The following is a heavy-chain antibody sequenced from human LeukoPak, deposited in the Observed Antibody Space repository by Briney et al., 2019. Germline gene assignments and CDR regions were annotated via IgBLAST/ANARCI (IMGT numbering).Heavy chain of an antibody. CDR2: INHTGRS. V-gene: IGHV4-34*01. J-gene: IGHJ3*02. Sequence: SETLSLTCAVYGGSFSGYTWTWIRQPPGKGLEWIGEINHTGRSSYNPSLKSRVTISVDTSKNQFSLKLSSVTAADTAVYYCARSGYREGADALDIWGLGTMVTVSS. D-gene: IGHD5-18*01. CDR1: GGSFSGYT. CDR3: ARSGYREGADALDI.